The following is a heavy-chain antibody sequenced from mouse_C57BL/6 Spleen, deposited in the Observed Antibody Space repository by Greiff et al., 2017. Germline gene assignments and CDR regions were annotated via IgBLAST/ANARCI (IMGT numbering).Heavy chain of an antibody. CDR1: GYTFTSYW. V-gene: IGHV1-55*01. J-gene: IGHJ4*01. Sequence: QVQLKQPGAELVKPGASVKMSCKASGYTFTSYWITWVKQRPGQGLEWIGDIYPGSGSTNYNEKFKSKATLTVDTSSSTAYMQLSSLTSEDSAVYYCARVYGSSHYYAMDYWGQGTSVTVSS. D-gene: IGHD1-1*01. CDR3: ARVYGSSHYYAMDY. CDR2: IYPGSGST.